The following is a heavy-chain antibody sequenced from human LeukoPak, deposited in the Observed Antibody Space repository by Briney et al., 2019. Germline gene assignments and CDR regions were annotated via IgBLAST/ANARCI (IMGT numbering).Heavy chain of an antibody. D-gene: IGHD1-7*01. J-gene: IGHJ6*03. V-gene: IGHV4-61*02. CDR2: IYTSGST. Sequence: PSETLSLTCTVSGGSISSGSYYWSWIRQPAGKGLEWIGRIYTSGSTNYNPSLKSRVTISVDTSKNQFSLKLTSVTAADTAVYYCARQHNWNYVDYYYYMDVWGKGTTVTVSS. CDR3: ARQHNWNYVDYYYYMDV. CDR1: GGSISSGSYY.